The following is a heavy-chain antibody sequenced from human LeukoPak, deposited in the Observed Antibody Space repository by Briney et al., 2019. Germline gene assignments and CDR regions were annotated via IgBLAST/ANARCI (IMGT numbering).Heavy chain of an antibody. D-gene: IGHD6-19*01. CDR2: TYYRSKWYN. CDR1: GDSVSSNHAA. Sequence: PSQTLSLTCAISGDSVSSNHAAWNWLRQSPSRGFEWLGRTYYRSKWYNDYAVSLKSRIIINPDTSKNQFSLHLNSVTPEDTAVYYCARLSAGSSAQSSGDYWGQGTLVTVSS. V-gene: IGHV6-1*01. J-gene: IGHJ4*02. CDR3: ARLSAGSSAQSSGDY.